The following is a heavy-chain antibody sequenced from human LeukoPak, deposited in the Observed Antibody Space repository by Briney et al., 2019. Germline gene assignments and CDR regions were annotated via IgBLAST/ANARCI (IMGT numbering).Heavy chain of an antibody. CDR2: IIPIFGTA. CDR1: GGTFSSYA. V-gene: IGHV1-69*01. D-gene: IGHD3-10*01. CDR3: ASGMPMGVFDY. J-gene: IGHJ4*02. Sequence: ASVKVSCKASGGTFSSYAISWVRQAPGQGLEWMGGIIPIFGTANYAQKFQGRVTITADESTSTAYMELSSLRSEDTAVYCCASGMPMGVFDYWGQGTLVTVSS.